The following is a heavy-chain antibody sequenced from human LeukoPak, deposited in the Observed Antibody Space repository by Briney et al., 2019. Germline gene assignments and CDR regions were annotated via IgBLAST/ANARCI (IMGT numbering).Heavy chain of an antibody. CDR2: ISGRGAST. J-gene: IGHJ4*02. V-gene: IGHV3-23*01. Sequence: GGSLRLSCAASGFTFSSYGMHWVRQAPGKALEWVSAISGRGASTNYADSVKGRFTISRDNSKNTLYLQMNSLRAEDTAVYYCAKNNDFWSGYSLDYWGQGTLVTVSS. D-gene: IGHD3-3*01. CDR1: GFTFSSYG. CDR3: AKNNDFWSGYSLDY.